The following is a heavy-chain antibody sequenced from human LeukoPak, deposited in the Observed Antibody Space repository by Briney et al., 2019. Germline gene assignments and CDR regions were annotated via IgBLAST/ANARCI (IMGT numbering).Heavy chain of an antibody. CDR2: ISYDGRKK. V-gene: IGHV3-30*01. CDR1: GFTFSSYA. CDR3: ASESEGLYY. J-gene: IGHJ4*02. Sequence: GRSLRLSSEASGFTFSSYAMRCVRQAPGKGLEWVAIISYDGRKKYYADSVKGRFTISRDNSRNTLYLQINSLRAEDTAVYYCASESEGLYYWGQGTLVTVSS. D-gene: IGHD3-3*01.